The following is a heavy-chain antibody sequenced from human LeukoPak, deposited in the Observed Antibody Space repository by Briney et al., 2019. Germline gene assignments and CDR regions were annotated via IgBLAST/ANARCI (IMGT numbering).Heavy chain of an antibody. J-gene: IGHJ6*03. Sequence: PGGSLRLSCAASGFTFSSYSMNWVRQAPGKGLEWVSSISSSSSYIYHADSVKGRLTISRDNAKNSLYLQMNSLRAEDAAVYYCARDFGGEKPLPDYYYYMDVWGKGTTVTVSS. CDR1: GFTFSSYS. V-gene: IGHV3-21*01. CDR2: ISSSSSYI. D-gene: IGHD3-3*01. CDR3: ARDFGGEKPLPDYYYYMDV.